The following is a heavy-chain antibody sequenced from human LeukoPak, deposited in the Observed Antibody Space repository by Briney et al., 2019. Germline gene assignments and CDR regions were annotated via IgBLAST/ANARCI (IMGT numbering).Heavy chain of an antibody. CDR2: ISWNSGSI. CDR3: AKGGDYYYYYMDV. Sequence: GRSLRLSCAASGFTVDDYAMHWVRQAPGKGLEWVSGISWNSGSIGYADSVKGRFTISRDNAKNSLYLQMNSLRAEDTALYYCAKGGDYYYYYMDVWGKGTTVTVSS. J-gene: IGHJ6*03. CDR1: GFTVDDYA. V-gene: IGHV3-9*01. D-gene: IGHD3-16*01.